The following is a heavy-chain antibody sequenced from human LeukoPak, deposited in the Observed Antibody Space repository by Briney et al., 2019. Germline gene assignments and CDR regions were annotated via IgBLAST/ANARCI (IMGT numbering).Heavy chain of an antibody. V-gene: IGHV3-53*01. Sequence: GGSLRLSCAASGFTVSSNYMSWVRQAPGKGLEWVSVIYSGGSTYYADSVKGRFTISRDNSKSTLYIQMNSLRAEDTTVYYCARAKPKNMVRGLIMRRESRYYFDYWGQGTLVTVSS. CDR2: IYSGGST. D-gene: IGHD3-10*01. J-gene: IGHJ4*02. CDR3: ARAKPKNMVRGLIMRRESRYYFDY. CDR1: GFTVSSNY.